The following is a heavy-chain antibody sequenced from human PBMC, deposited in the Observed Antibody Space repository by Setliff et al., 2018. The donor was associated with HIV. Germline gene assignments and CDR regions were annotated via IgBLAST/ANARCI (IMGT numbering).Heavy chain of an antibody. J-gene: IGHJ4*02. CDR1: GASISYGGHF. CDR3: ARIDPGKFWSLDY. CDR2: SHSDGNT. Sequence: SETLSLTCTVSGASISYGGHFWTWIRQPAGKGLEWIGRSHSDGNTNYNPSLKSRLTISVDTSKNQLSLKLTSVTAADTAVYYCARIDPGKFWSLDYWGRGTLVTVSS. D-gene: IGHD1-1*01. V-gene: IGHV4-61*02.